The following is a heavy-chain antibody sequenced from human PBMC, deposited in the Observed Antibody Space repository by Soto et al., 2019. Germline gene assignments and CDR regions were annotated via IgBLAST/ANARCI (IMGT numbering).Heavy chain of an antibody. J-gene: IGHJ4*02. CDR2: ITYIGTS. D-gene: IGHD7-27*01. CDR3: ARDSGVSRRYFDY. CDR1: GVSINTDGSY. Sequence: QVQLQESGPGLVNPSQTLSLTCTVSGVSINTDGSYWHWIRHNPGEGLEWIGYITYIGTSYYNPSLTSRVNMSIDTSKNHVSLQLHSVTAADTAIYYCARDSGVSRRYFDYWGQGTLVTVS. V-gene: IGHV4-31*03.